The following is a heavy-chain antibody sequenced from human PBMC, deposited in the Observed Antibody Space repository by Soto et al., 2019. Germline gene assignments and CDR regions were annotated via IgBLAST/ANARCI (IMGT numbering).Heavy chain of an antibody. J-gene: IGHJ5*02. CDR2: INTGNGNS. Sequence: QVQLVQSGTEVKKPGASVKVSCMASGYTFTRYAMHWVRQAPGQGLEWMGWINTGNGNSHYSQKFQGRVTFTRDTSATTVYMELTSLTSEDSAVYFCARNVDYFDPWGQGTLVTVSS. D-gene: IGHD4-17*01. V-gene: IGHV1-3*04. CDR3: ARNVDYFDP. CDR1: GYTFTRYA.